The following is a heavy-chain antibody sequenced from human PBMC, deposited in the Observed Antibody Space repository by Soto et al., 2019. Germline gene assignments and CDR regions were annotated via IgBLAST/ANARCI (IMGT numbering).Heavy chain of an antibody. Sequence: GGSLRLSCAASGFTFSSYAMSWVRQAPGKGLEWVSAISGSGGSTYYEDSVKGRFTISRDNSKNTLYLQMNSLGAEDTAVYYCAKNGRGAALYYFDYWGQGTLVTVSS. CDR3: AKNGRGAALYYFDY. J-gene: IGHJ4*02. CDR2: ISGSGGST. D-gene: IGHD6-6*01. V-gene: IGHV3-23*01. CDR1: GFTFSSYA.